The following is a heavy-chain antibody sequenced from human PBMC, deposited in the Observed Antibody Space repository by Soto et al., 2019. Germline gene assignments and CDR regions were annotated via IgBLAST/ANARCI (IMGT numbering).Heavy chain of an antibody. CDR2: IKQDGSEK. D-gene: IGHD2-15*01. CDR3: ARDFGYCSGGSCQVLGAFDI. J-gene: IGHJ3*02. CDR1: GFTFSSYW. V-gene: IGHV3-7*01. Sequence: GGSLRLSCAASGFTFSSYWMSWVRQAPGKGLEWVANIKQDGSEKYHVDSMKGLFTISSDNDKNSLYLQRNSLRAEDTAVYYCARDFGYCSGGSCQVLGAFDIWGQGTMVTVSS.